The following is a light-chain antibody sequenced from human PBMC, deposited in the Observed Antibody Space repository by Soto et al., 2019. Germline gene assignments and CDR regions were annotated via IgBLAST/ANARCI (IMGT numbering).Light chain of an antibody. Sequence: IQMTQNPYSLSASVGDRVAISCRASQSISSWLASYQQKPGKAPKLLIYKASTLKSGVPSRFSGSGSGTEFTLTISSLQPDDFTPHYCKHSKSYLEAFGQVSKA. CDR1: QSISSW. CDR2: KAS. CDR3: KHSKSYLEA. V-gene: IGKV1-5*03. J-gene: IGKJ1*01.